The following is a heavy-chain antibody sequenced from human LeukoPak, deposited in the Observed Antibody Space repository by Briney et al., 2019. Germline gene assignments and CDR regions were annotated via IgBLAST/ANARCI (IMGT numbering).Heavy chain of an antibody. CDR1: GFTFSDYY. Sequence: GGSLRLSCAASGFTFSDYYMSCIRQAPGKGLEWVSYISSSGGTIYYADSVKGRFTISRDNAKNSLYLQMNSLRAEDTAVYYCARGNSRDSSGWSNAFDIWGQGTMVTVSS. J-gene: IGHJ3*02. CDR2: ISSSGGTI. CDR3: ARGNSRDSSGWSNAFDI. D-gene: IGHD6-19*01. V-gene: IGHV3-11*04.